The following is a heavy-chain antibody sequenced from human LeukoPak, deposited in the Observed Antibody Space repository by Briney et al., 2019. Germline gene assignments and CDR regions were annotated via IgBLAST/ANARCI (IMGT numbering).Heavy chain of an antibody. D-gene: IGHD6-19*01. Sequence: GGSLRLSCAASGFTFNNYAMCWVRQAPGKGLEWVSGIFGSGGSAHYADSVKGRFTIARDKSKNTVYLQMDSLRVEDTAVYYCGKTTTGYSSGRYPGWPVDYWGQGTLVTVSS. CDR1: GFTFNNYA. CDR2: IFGSGGSA. CDR3: GKTTTGYSSGRYPGWPVDY. J-gene: IGHJ4*02. V-gene: IGHV3-23*01.